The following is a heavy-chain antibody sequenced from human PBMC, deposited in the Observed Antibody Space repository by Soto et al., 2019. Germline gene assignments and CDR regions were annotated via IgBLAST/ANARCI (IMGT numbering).Heavy chain of an antibody. CDR1: GFTFSSYW. CDR2: IKQDGSEK. Sequence: EVQLVESGGGLVQPGGSLRLSCAASGFTFSSYWMSWVRQAPGKGLEWVANIKQDGSEKYYVDSVKGQFTISRDNAKNSLYLQMNSLRAEDTAVYYCASTDPRGYSGYALNYWGQGTLVTVSS. D-gene: IGHD5-12*01. V-gene: IGHV3-7*01. J-gene: IGHJ4*02. CDR3: ASTDPRGYSGYALNY.